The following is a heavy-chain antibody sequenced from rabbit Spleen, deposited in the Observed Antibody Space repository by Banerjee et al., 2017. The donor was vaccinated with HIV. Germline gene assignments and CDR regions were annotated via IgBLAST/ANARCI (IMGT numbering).Heavy chain of an antibody. D-gene: IGHD8-1*01. CDR1: GFSFSSSYW. CDR2: IYGGSSGNT. V-gene: IGHV1S40*01. CDR3: ARDAGTSFSTYGMDL. Sequence: QSLEESGGDLVKPGASLTLTCTASGFSFSSSYWICWVRQAPGKGLEWIACIYGGSSGNTYSATWAKGRFTVSKTASTTVTLQMTSLTAADTATYFCARDAGTSFSTYGMDLWGQGTLVTVS. J-gene: IGHJ6*01.